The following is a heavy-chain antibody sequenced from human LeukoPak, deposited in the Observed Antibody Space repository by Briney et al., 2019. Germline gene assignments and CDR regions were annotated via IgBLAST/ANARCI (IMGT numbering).Heavy chain of an antibody. J-gene: IGHJ4*02. CDR2: IIPNSGDA. Sequence: ASVKVSCKTSGYTFTGYHLHWVRQVPGQGLEWMGRIIPNSGDAIYALKFQGRVTLTRDTSISTVYMELNRLRSDDTALYYCARGSLHGDYVRGRNKYYFDYWGQGTLVTVSS. V-gene: IGHV1-2*06. CDR1: GYTFTGYH. CDR3: ARGSLHGDYVRGRNKYYFDY. D-gene: IGHD4-17*01.